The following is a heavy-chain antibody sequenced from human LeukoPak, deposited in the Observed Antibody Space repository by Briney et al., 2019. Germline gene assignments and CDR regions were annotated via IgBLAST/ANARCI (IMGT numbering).Heavy chain of an antibody. D-gene: IGHD3-22*01. CDR2: IYSGGST. CDR1: GFVVSSNY. V-gene: IGHV3-53*01. Sequence: GGSLRLSCAASGFVVSSNYMTWVLQAPGKGLEWVSVIYSGGSTYDADSVKGRFTISRDNSKNTVYLQMNSLRAEDTAVYYCARVLGYDSIGYHSDYMDVWGKGTTVTVSS. J-gene: IGHJ6*03. CDR3: ARVLGYDSIGYHSDYMDV.